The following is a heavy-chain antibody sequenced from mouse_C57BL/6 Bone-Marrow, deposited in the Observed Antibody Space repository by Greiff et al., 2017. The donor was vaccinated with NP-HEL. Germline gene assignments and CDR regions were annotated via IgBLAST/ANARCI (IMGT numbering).Heavy chain of an antibody. J-gene: IGHJ1*03. CDR3: ARYYYGSRGWYFDV. CDR1: GYTFTSYW. D-gene: IGHD1-1*01. V-gene: IGHV1-72*01. CDR2: IDPNSGGT. Sequence: QVHVKQPGADLVKPGASVKLSCKASGYTFTSYWMHWVKQRPGRGLEWIGRIDPNSGGTKFNEKFKTKATLTVDKPSSTAYMQLSGLTSEDSAVYYCARYYYGSRGWYFDVWGTGTTVTVSS.